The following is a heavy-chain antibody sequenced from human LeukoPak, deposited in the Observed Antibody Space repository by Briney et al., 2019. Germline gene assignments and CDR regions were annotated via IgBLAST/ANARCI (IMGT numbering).Heavy chain of an antibody. CDR2: INPNSGGT. CDR1: GYTFTGYY. D-gene: IGHD2-2*01. V-gene: IGHV1-2*02. J-gene: IGHJ5*02. CDR3: ARDLGEYTSCYQGDWFDP. Sequence: GASVKVSCKASGYTFTGYYMHWVRQAPGQGLEWMGWINPNSGGTNYAQKFQGRVTITADESTSTAYMELSSLRSEDTAVYYCARDLGEYTSCYQGDWFDPWGQGTLVTVSS.